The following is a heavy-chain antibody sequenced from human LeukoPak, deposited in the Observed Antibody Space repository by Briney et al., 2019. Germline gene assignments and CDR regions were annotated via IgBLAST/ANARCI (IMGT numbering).Heavy chain of an antibody. CDR2: IYPSDSDI. V-gene: IGHV5-51*01. J-gene: IGHJ4*02. D-gene: IGHD2-2*01. CDR1: GYSCTSYW. Sequence: GESLKICCKGSGYSCTSYWIGWGRQKAGKGLEWRGIIYPSDSDIRYSPSFQGQVTISADNSIITAYLQWSSLKASDTAVYYCARLGGYCSGTSCYPSHFDYWGQGTLVTVSS. CDR3: ARLGGYCSGTSCYPSHFDY.